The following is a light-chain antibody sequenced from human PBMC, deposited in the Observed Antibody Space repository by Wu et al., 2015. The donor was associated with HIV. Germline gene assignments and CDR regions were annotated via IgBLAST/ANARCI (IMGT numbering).Light chain of an antibody. CDR2: GSS. CDR3: LQHDSFPPT. CDR1: QGISNF. Sequence: DIQMTQSPSAMSASVGDRVTITCRASQGISNFLAWFQQKPGKAPKRLIYGSSTLQSGVPSRFSGFGSGTEFTLTINSLQPDDFATYYCLQHDSFPPTFGQGTKVETK. V-gene: IGKV1-17*03. J-gene: IGKJ1*01.